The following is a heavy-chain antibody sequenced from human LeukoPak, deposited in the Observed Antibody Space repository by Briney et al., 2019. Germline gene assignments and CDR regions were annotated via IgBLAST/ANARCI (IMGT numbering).Heavy chain of an antibody. D-gene: IGHD6-19*01. J-gene: IGHJ5*02. CDR2: MNPNSGNT. CDR3: ARVVDSSGWYVDP. Sequence: ASVKVSCKASGYTFTSYDINWVRQATGQGLEWMGWMNPNSGNTGYAQKFQGRVTMTRNTSISTAYMELSSLRSEDTAVYYCARVVDSSGWYVDPWGQGTLVTVSS. CDR1: GYTFTSYD. V-gene: IGHV1-8*01.